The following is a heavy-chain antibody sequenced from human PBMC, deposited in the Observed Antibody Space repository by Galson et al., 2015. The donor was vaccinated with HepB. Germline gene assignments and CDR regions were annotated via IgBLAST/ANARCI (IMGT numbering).Heavy chain of an antibody. V-gene: IGHV1-2*02. D-gene: IGHD6-13*01. CDR3: ASGGSDGRSWDLFDY. CDR2: INPNSGAT. Sequence: SVKVSCKASGYTFTGYYIHWVRQAPGQGLEWMGWINPNSGATNYAQKFQGRVTMTTDTSISTAYMELSRLRSDDTAVYFCASGGSDGRSWDLFDYWGQGTLVTVSS. CDR1: GYTFTGYY. J-gene: IGHJ4*02.